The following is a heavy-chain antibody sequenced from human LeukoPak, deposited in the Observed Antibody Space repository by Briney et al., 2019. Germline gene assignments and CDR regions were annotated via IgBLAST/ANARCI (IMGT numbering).Heavy chain of an antibody. J-gene: IGHJ4*02. D-gene: IGHD3-22*01. Sequence: SETLSLTCSVSGYFLSSGFYWGWIRQPPGKGLEWIASVYHSGTTIYNPSLKSRVTMSMDTSMNHYSLKLRSVTAADTAVYYCARTLSDSSPVATWGQGTLDTVSS. CDR1: GYFLSSGFY. CDR2: VYHSGTT. V-gene: IGHV4-38-2*02. CDR3: ARTLSDSSPVAT.